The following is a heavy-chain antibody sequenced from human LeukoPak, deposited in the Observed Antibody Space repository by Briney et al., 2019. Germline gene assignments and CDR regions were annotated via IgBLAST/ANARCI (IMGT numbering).Heavy chain of an antibody. CDR2: INPSGSYT. D-gene: IGHD3-10*01. CDR1: GFTFTSYY. J-gene: IGHJ4*02. V-gene: IGHV1-46*01. Sequence: ASVKVSCKASGFTFTSYYMHWVRQAPGQGLEWMGIINPSGSYTSYAQKFQGRVTMTRDTSTSTVYMELSSLRSEDMAVYYCARGGYGSGSYNLFDYWGQGTLVTVSS. CDR3: ARGGYGSGSYNLFDY.